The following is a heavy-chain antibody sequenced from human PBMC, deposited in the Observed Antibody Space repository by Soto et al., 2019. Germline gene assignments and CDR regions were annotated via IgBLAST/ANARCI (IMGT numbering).Heavy chain of an antibody. CDR3: ARATYYYDSSGYPDRAYYFDY. J-gene: IGHJ4*02. V-gene: IGHV3-53*01. Sequence: GGSLRLSCAASGFTVSSYYMSWVRQAPGKGLEWVSVIYSGGSTYYADAVKGRFTISRDNSKNTLYLQMNSLRAEDTAVYYCARATYYYDSSGYPDRAYYFDYWGQGTLVTVSS. CDR2: IYSGGST. CDR1: GFTVSSYY. D-gene: IGHD3-22*01.